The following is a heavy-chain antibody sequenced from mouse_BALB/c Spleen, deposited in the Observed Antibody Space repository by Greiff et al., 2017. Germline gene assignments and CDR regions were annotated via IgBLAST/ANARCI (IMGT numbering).Heavy chain of an antibody. D-gene: IGHD1-1*01. CDR1: GFNIKDTY. CDR2: IDPANGNT. CDR3: ARPLYGSSYDYAMDY. J-gene: IGHJ4*01. V-gene: IGHV14-3*02. Sequence: VQLQQSGAELVKPGASVKLSCTASGFNIKDTYMHWVKQRPEQGLEWIGRIDPANGNTKYDAKFQGKATITADTSSNTAYLQLSSLTSEDTAVYYCARPLYGSSYDYAMDYWGQGTSVTVSS.